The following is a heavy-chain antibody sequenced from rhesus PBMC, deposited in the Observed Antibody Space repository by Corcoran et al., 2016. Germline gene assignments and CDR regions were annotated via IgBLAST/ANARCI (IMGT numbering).Heavy chain of an antibody. CDR1: GGSISSSYYY. J-gene: IGHJ4*01. Sequence: QVQLQESGPGLVKPSETLPLTCAGSGGSISSSYYYWSWIRQAPGKGLEWIGYISYSGSTSYNPSLKSRVTISRDTSKNQFSLKLSSVTAADTAVYYCAREGKGAAAGVFDYWGQGVLVTVSS. D-gene: IGHD6-25*01. CDR2: ISYSGST. V-gene: IGHV4-122*02. CDR3: AREGKGAAAGVFDY.